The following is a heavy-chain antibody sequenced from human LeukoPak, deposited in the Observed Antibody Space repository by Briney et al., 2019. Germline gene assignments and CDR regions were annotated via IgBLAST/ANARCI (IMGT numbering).Heavy chain of an antibody. CDR2: IRSKANSYAT. J-gene: IGHJ4*02. Sequence: GGSLRLSCAASGFTFSNAWMNWVRQAPGKGLEWVGRIRSKANSYATAYAASVKGRFTISRDDSKNTAFLQMNSLKTEDTAVYYCASGGYCTSTSCYGENWGQGTLVTVSS. D-gene: IGHD2-2*01. CDR1: GFTFSNAW. V-gene: IGHV3-73*01. CDR3: ASGGYCTSTSCYGEN.